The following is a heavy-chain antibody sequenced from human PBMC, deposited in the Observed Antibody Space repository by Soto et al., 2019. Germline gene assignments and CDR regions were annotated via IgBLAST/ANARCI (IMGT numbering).Heavy chain of an antibody. J-gene: IGHJ6*02. CDR2: ISAYNGNT. CDR1: GYTFTSYG. V-gene: IGHV1-18*01. Sequence: GASVKVSCKASGYTFTSYGISWVRQAPGQGLEWMGWISAYNGNTNYAQKLQGRVTMTTDTSTSTAYMELRSLRSDDTAVYYCARVLKQWIPYYDYGMDVWGQGTTVTVSS. D-gene: IGHD6-19*01. CDR3: ARVLKQWIPYYDYGMDV.